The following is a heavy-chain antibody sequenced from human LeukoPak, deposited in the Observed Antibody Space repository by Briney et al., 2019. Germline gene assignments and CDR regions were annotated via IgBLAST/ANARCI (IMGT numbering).Heavy chain of an antibody. Sequence: GASVKVSCKASGGTFSSYAISWVRQAPGQGLEWMGGIIPIFGTANYAQKFQGRVTITADESTSTAYMELSSLRSEDTAVYYCAGYCSGGSCLTGYYYGMDVWGQGTRSPSP. CDR2: IIPIFGTA. V-gene: IGHV1-69*13. J-gene: IGHJ6*02. CDR1: GGTFSSYA. D-gene: IGHD2-15*01. CDR3: AGYCSGGSCLTGYYYGMDV.